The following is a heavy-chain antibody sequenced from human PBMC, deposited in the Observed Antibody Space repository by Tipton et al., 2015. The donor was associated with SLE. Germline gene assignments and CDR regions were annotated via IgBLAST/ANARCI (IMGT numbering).Heavy chain of an antibody. D-gene: IGHD4-23*01. CDR3: ARAVTTVVTRAYWYFDL. Sequence: TLPLTCAVSGGSISSSNWWSWVRQPPGKGLEWIGEIYHSGSTNYNPSLKSRVTISVDKSKNQFSLKLSSVTAADTAVYYCARAVTTVVTRAYWYFDLWGRGTLVTVSS. V-gene: IGHV4-4*02. CDR1: GGSISSSNW. J-gene: IGHJ2*01. CDR2: IYHSGST.